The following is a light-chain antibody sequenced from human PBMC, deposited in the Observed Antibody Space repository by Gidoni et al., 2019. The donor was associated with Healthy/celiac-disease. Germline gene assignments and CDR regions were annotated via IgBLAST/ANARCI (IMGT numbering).Light chain of an antibody. CDR3: QSYDSSLSCWV. V-gene: IGLV1-40*01. Sequence: QSVLTQPPSVPGAPGQRVTISSTGSSSNIGAGYDVHWYQQLPGTAPKLLIYGNSNRPSGVPDRFSGSKSGTSASLAITGLQAEDEADYYCQSYDSSLSCWVFGGGTKLTVL. CDR2: GNS. J-gene: IGLJ3*02. CDR1: SSNIGAGYD.